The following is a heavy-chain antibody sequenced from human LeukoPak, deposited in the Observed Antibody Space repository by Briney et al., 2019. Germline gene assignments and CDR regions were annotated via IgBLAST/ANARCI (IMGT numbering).Heavy chain of an antibody. J-gene: IGHJ4*02. Sequence: PGGSLRLSCAAPGFTFRSYGMYWGRQAPGKGLEWGAVISYDGSNKSYADSVKGRFTISRDNSKNTLYLQMNSLRAEDTAVYYCATPNYYYDSSGYYLDYWGQGTLVTVSS. CDR3: ATPNYYYDSSGYYLDY. D-gene: IGHD3-22*01. V-gene: IGHV3-30*03. CDR2: ISYDGSNK. CDR1: GFTFRSYG.